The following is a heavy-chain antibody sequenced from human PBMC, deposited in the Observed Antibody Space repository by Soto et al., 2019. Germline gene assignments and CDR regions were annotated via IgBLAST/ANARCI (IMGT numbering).Heavy chain of an antibody. V-gene: IGHV3-30-3*01. D-gene: IGHD3-10*01. CDR3: ARDRGITMVRGVPDY. Sequence: QVQLVESGGGVVQPGRSLRLSCAASGFTFSSYAMHWVRQAPGKGLEWVAVISYDGSNKYYADSVKGRFTISRDNSKNTLYLQMNSLRVEDTAVYYCARDRGITMVRGVPDYWGQGTLVTVSS. CDR1: GFTFSSYA. CDR2: ISYDGSNK. J-gene: IGHJ4*02.